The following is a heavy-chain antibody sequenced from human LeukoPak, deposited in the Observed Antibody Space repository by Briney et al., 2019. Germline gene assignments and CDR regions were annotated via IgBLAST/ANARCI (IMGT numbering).Heavy chain of an antibody. V-gene: IGHV4-34*01. CDR1: GGSFSGYY. Sequence: PSETLSLTCAVYGGSFSGYYWSWIRQPPGKGLEWIGEINHSGSTNYNPSLKSRVTISVDTSKNQFSLKLTSVTAADTAVYYCARDLGQRSENYWGQGTLVTVSS. CDR2: INHSGST. J-gene: IGHJ4*02. D-gene: IGHD6-25*01. CDR3: ARDLGQRSENY.